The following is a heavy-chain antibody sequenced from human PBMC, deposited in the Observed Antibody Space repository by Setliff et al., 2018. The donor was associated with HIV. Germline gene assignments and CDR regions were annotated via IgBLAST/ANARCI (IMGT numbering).Heavy chain of an antibody. CDR1: GGSFSGYY. J-gene: IGHJ4*02. V-gene: IGHV4-34*01. CDR2: VNHSGNT. CDR3: ATVASITIFGPPYYFNY. D-gene: IGHD3-3*01. Sequence: PSETLSLTCAVYGGSFSGYYGSWIRQPPGKGLEWIGEVNHSGNTNYNPSLNSRVTISIDTSKNQFSLKLRSVTAADTAVYYCATVASITIFGPPYYFNYWGQGTLVTVSS.